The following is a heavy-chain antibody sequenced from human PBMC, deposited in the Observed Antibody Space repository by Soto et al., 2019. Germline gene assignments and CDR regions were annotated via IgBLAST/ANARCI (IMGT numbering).Heavy chain of an antibody. CDR3: ARSREQWLVDAFDI. J-gene: IGHJ3*02. CDR1: GASIRSYY. Sequence: LPETLSLTCSVSGASIRSYYWHWIRQPPGRGLEWIGEINPTGSPKYNPSLMSRVTISVDTSKNQFSMKLSSVTAADTAVFYCARSREQWLVDAFDIWGQGTMVTVSS. V-gene: IGHV4-34*01. D-gene: IGHD6-19*01. CDR2: INPTGSP.